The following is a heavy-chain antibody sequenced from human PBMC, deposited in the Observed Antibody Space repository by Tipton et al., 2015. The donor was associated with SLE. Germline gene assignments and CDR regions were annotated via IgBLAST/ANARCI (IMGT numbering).Heavy chain of an antibody. V-gene: IGHV3-33*08. CDR3: ARSSSYYDSSGYYSDYYYYGMDV. Sequence: QVQLVQSGGGVVQPGRSLRLSCAASGFTFSSYGMHWVRQAPGKGLEWVAVIWYDGSNKYYADSVKGRFTISRDNSKNTLYLQMNSLRAEDTAVYYCARSSSYYDSSGYYSDYYYYGMDVWGQGTTVTVSS. CDR1: GFTFSSYG. CDR2: IWYDGSNK. D-gene: IGHD3-22*01. J-gene: IGHJ6*02.